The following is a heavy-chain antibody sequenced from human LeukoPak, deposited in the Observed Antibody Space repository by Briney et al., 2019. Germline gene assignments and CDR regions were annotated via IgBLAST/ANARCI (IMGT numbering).Heavy chain of an antibody. J-gene: IGHJ4*02. CDR3: ARAHIAGGRFDF. Sequence: SQTLSLTCAISGDSVSSNSVTWDWIRQSPSRGLEWLGRTYYRSKWYNDYAVSVKRRITINPDTSKNQFSLQVNSVTPEDTAVYYCARAHIAGGRFDFWGQGTLVTVSS. CDR2: TYYRSKWYN. D-gene: IGHD6-13*01. CDR1: GDSVSSNSVT. V-gene: IGHV6-1*01.